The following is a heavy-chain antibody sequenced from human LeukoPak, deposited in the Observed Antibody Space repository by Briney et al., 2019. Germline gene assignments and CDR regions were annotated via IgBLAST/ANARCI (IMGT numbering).Heavy chain of an antibody. CDR1: GDSISSDY. CDR2: IYNSGNT. D-gene: IGHD4-23*01. CDR3: ARSTVVRTLLGY. Sequence: SETLSLTCAVSGDSISSDYWSWIRQPPGKGLEWIGYIYNSGNTNYNPSLKSRVTISVDTSKNQFSLNLRSVTAADTAVYYCARSTVVRTLLGYWGQGTLVTVSS. V-gene: IGHV4-59*01. J-gene: IGHJ4*02.